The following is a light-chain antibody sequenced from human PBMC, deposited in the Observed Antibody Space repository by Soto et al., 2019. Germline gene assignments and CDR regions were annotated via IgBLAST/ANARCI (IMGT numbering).Light chain of an antibody. V-gene: IGLV2-11*01. CDR3: CSYAGSYTLV. Sequence: QSALTQPRSVSGSPGQSVTISCTGTSSDVGGYNYVSWYQQHPGKAPKLMIYDVSQRPSGVPDRFSGSKSGNTASLTISGLQAEDEGDYYCCSYAGSYTLVFGGGTKVTVL. J-gene: IGLJ2*01. CDR2: DVS. CDR1: SSDVGGYNY.